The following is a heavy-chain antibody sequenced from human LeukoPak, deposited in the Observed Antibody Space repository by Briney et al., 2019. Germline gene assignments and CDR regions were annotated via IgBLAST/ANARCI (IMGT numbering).Heavy chain of an antibody. Sequence: GGSLRLSCAASGSTFSNAWMSWVRQTPGKGLEWVGRIKSKTDGGTTDYAAPVKGRFSISRDDSTNTLSLQMNSLKTEDTVVYYCTTGGVRPLNWGQGTLVTVSS. V-gene: IGHV3-15*01. J-gene: IGHJ4*02. CDR1: GSTFSNAW. CDR3: TTGGVRPLN. D-gene: IGHD1-26*01. CDR2: IKSKTDGGTT.